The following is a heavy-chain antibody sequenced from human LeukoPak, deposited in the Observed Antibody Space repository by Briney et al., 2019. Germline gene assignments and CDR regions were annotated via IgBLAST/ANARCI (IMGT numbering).Heavy chain of an antibody. V-gene: IGHV4-59*01. J-gene: IGHJ2*01. CDR1: GVSFSGYY. Sequence: SETLSLTCAVYGVSFSGYYWSWIRQPPGKGLEWIGYIYYSGSTNYNPSLKSRVTISVDTSKNHFSLKLSSVTATDTAVYYCARRMTTAYWYFDLWGRGTLVTVCS. CDR2: IYYSGST. D-gene: IGHD4-17*01. CDR3: ARRMTTAYWYFDL.